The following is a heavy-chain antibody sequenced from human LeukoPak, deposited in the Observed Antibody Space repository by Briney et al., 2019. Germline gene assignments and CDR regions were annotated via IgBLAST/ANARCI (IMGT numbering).Heavy chain of an antibody. CDR2: ISSSSSYI. Sequence: GGSLRLSCAASGFTFSSYSMNWVRQAPGKGLEWVSSISSSSSYIYYADSVKGRFTISRDNAKNSLYLQMNSLRAEDTAVYYCARDLSCYYDSSGYYADYWGQGTLVTVSS. CDR1: GFTFSSYS. CDR3: ARDLSCYYDSSGYYADY. V-gene: IGHV3-21*01. J-gene: IGHJ4*02. D-gene: IGHD3-22*01.